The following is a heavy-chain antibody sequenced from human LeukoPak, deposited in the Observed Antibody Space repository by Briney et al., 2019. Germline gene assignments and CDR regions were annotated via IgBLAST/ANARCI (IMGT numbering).Heavy chain of an antibody. CDR1: GFTFTNYW. CDR2: ISNNGGYT. J-gene: IGHJ4*02. D-gene: IGHD2-15*01. V-gene: IGHV3-23*01. Sequence: GGSLRLSCAASGFTFTNYWMTWVRQAPGKGLEWVSAISNNGGYTYYADSVQGRFTISRDNSKSTLCLQMNSLRAEDTAVYYCAKQLGYCSDGSCYFPYWGQGTLVTVSS. CDR3: AKQLGYCSDGSCYFPY.